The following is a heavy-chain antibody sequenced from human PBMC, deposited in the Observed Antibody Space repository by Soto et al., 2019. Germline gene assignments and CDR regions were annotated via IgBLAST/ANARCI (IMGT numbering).Heavy chain of an antibody. Sequence: QVQLQESGPGLVKPSETLLLTCTVSGGSINNYYWSWIRQPPGKGLEFLGYIYYAGTTTYNPSLTSRVTISVDTSKNQFSLKLRSVTAADPAVYYCARIGGYYQALDSWGQGTLLTVSS. CDR3: ARIGGYYQALDS. D-gene: IGHD3-22*01. J-gene: IGHJ4*02. CDR1: GGSINNYY. CDR2: IYYAGTT. V-gene: IGHV4-59*08.